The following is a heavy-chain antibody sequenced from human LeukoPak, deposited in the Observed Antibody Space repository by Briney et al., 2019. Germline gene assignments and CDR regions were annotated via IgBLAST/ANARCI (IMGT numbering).Heavy chain of an antibody. Sequence: HTGGSLRLSCAASGFTFSSYGMHWVRQAPGKGLEWVAFIRYDGSNKYYADSVKGRSTISRDNSKNTLYLQMNSLRVEDTAVYYCAKEGYSAYGAFDNWGQGTLVTVSS. V-gene: IGHV3-30*02. J-gene: IGHJ4*02. CDR3: AKEGYSAYGAFDN. D-gene: IGHD5-12*01. CDR1: GFTFSSYG. CDR2: IRYDGSNK.